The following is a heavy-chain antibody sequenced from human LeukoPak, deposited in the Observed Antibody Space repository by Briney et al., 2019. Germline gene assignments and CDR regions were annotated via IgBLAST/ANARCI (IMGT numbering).Heavy chain of an antibody. Sequence: ASVKVSCKASGGTFSSYAIGWVRQAPGQGLEWMGGIIPIFGTANYAQKFQGRVTITTDESTSTAYMELSSLRSEDTAVYYCARAKTRGYSYGRFDPWGQGTLVTVSS. CDR2: IIPIFGTA. J-gene: IGHJ5*02. V-gene: IGHV1-69*05. CDR3: ARAKTRGYSYGRFDP. CDR1: GGTFSSYA. D-gene: IGHD5-18*01.